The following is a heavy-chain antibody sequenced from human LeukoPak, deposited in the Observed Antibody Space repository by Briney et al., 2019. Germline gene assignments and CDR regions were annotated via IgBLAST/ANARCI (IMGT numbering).Heavy chain of an antibody. J-gene: IGHJ4*02. CDR3: ATLPRGHLFDS. D-gene: IGHD3-10*01. CDR2: FVPEDGET. Sequence: ASVKVSYKLSGDTLTELSMHWVRQSPGKGLEWMGGFVPEDGETIYAQKFQGRVTMTEDTSTDTAYMELSSLRSDDTAVYFCATLPRGHLFDSWGQGTLVTVSS. V-gene: IGHV1-24*01. CDR1: GDTLTELS.